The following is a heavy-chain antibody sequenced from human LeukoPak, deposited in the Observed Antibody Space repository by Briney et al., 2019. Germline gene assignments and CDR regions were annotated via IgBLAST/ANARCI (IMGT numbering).Heavy chain of an antibody. V-gene: IGHV3-21*01. CDR2: IGPSSTSI. D-gene: IGHD4-17*01. Sequence: KTGGSLRLSCAASGFTFSTNSMNWVRQAPGKGLEWVSSIGPSSTSIYYADSLKGRFTISIDNAKNSLYLQMNSLRAEDTAVYYCARENGEAFDYWGQGTLVTVSS. J-gene: IGHJ4*02. CDR1: GFTFSTNS. CDR3: ARENGEAFDY.